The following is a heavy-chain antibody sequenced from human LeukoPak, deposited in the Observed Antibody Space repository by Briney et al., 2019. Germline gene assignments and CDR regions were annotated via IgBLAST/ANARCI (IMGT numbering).Heavy chain of an antibody. CDR2: IYYSGST. D-gene: IGHD6-13*01. CDR1: GGSISSSSYY. CDR3: ARAPRIAAAGLPGWFDP. J-gene: IGHJ5*02. V-gene: IGHV4-39*07. Sequence: PSETLSLTCTVSGGSISSSSYYWGWIRQPPGKGLECIGSIYYSGSTYYNPSLKSRVTISVDTSKNQFSLKLSSVTAADTAVYYCARAPRIAAAGLPGWFDPWGQGTLVTVSS.